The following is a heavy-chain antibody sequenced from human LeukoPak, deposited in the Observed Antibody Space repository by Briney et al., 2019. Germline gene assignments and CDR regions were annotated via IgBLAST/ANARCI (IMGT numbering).Heavy chain of an antibody. V-gene: IGHV3-21*04. CDR2: ISGTSSYI. J-gene: IGHJ3*02. CDR1: GFTFSTYS. D-gene: IGHD2-8*02. Sequence: GGSLRLSCAASGFTFSTYSMNWVRQAPGKGLEWVSSISGTSSYIYYADSVKGRFTISRDNAKNSLYLQMNSLRAEDTALYYCARGLVRGNDAFDIWGQGTMVTVSS. CDR3: ARGLVRGNDAFDI.